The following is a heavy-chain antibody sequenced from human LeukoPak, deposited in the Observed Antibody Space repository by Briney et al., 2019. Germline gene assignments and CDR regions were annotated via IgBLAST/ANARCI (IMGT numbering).Heavy chain of an antibody. J-gene: IGHJ4*02. V-gene: IGHV3-21*01. CDR1: GFTFSSYS. CDR2: ISSSSSYI. CDR3: ARPRRDREYYFDY. D-gene: IGHD1-14*01. Sequence: PGRSLRLSCAASGFTFSSYSMNWVRQAPGKGLEWVSSISSSSSYIYYADSVKGRFTISRDNAKNSLYLQMNSLRAEDTAVYYCARPRRDREYYFDYWGQGTLVTVSS.